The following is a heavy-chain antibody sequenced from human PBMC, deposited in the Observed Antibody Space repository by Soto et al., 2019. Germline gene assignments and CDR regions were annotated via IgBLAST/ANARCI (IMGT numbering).Heavy chain of an antibody. J-gene: IGHJ4*02. CDR2: ISSSSSYI. V-gene: IGHV3-21*01. Sequence: SLRLSCAASGFTFSSYSMNWVRQAPGKGLEWVSSISSSSSYIYYADSVKGRFTISRDNAKNSLYLQMNSLRAEDTAVYYCARAGYSYGYGYYFDYWGQGTLVTVSS. CDR1: GFTFSSYS. CDR3: ARAGYSYGYGYYFDY. D-gene: IGHD5-18*01.